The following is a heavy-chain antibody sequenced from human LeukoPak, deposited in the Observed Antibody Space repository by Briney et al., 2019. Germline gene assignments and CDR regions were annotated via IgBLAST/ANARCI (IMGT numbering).Heavy chain of an antibody. D-gene: IGHD4-4*01. CDR1: GGSMINNY. CDR2: IYQTGDS. V-gene: IGHV4-59*08. J-gene: IGHJ4*02. Sequence: SETLSLTCTVSGGSMINNYWSWIRQPPGKGLEWIGYIYQTGDSNHNPSLKSRVTISMDTSKNQSSLNLNSVTAADTAVYYCARHPFVTPFDHWGQGTLVTVSS. CDR3: ARHPFVTPFDH.